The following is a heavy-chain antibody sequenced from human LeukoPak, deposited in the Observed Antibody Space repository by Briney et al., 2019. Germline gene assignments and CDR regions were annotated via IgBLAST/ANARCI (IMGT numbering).Heavy chain of an antibody. V-gene: IGHV4-38-2*02. D-gene: IGHD1-20*01. CDR2: IYHSGST. J-gene: IGHJ5*02. CDR3: ARDVRASNWNEGATYWFDP. Sequence: PSETLSLTCAVSGYSISSGYYWGWIRQPPGKGLEWIGSIYHSGSTYYNPPLKSRVTISVDTSKNQFSLKLSSVTAADTAVYYCARDVRASNWNEGATYWFDPWGQGTLVTVSS. CDR1: GYSISSGYY.